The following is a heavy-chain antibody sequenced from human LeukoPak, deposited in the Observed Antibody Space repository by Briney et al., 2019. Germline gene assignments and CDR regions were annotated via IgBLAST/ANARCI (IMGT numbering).Heavy chain of an antibody. J-gene: IGHJ5*02. CDR3: AKPAIFGVRNNWFDP. V-gene: IGHV3-30-3*02. CDR1: GFTFSSYA. CDR2: ISYDGSNK. Sequence: GGSLRLSCAASGFTFSSYAMHWVRQAPGKGLEWVAVISYDGSNKYYADSVKGRFTISRDNSKNTLYLQMNSLRAEDTAVYYCAKPAIFGVRNNWFDPWGQGTLVTVSS. D-gene: IGHD3-3*01.